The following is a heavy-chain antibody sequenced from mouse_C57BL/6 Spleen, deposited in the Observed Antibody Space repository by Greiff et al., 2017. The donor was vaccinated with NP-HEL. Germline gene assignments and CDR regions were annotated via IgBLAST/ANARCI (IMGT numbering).Heavy chain of an antibody. D-gene: IGHD1-1*01. V-gene: IGHV1-18*01. Sequence: EVQLLQSGPELVKPGASVKISCKASGYTFTDYNMDWVKQSHGKSLEWIGDINPNNGGTIYNQKFKGKATLTVDKSSSTVYMELRSLTSEDTAVYYCARGPYCYGSNYFDYWGQGTTLTVSS. J-gene: IGHJ2*01. CDR2: INPNNGGT. CDR1: GYTFTDYN. CDR3: ARGPYCYGSNYFDY.